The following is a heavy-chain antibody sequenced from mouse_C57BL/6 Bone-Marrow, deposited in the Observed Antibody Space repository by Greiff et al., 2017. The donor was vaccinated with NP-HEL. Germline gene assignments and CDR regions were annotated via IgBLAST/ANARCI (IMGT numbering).Heavy chain of an antibody. D-gene: IGHD1-1*01. CDR3: ARVYGSSYNFDV. V-gene: IGHV5-15*01. J-gene: IGHJ1*03. CDR2: ISNLAYSI. Sequence: EVKLMESGGGSVQPGGSLKLSCAASGFTFSDYGMAWVRQAPRKGPEWVAFISNLAYSIYSADTVTGRFTISRENAKNTLYLEMSSLRSEDTAMYYCARVYGSSYNFDVWGTGTTVTVSS. CDR1: GFTFSDYG.